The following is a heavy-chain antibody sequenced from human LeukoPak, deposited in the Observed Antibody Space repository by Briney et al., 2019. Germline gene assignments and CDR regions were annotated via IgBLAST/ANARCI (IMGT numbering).Heavy chain of an antibody. CDR3: ARIPIVLITSGGY. CDR2: IYSDGST. V-gene: IGHV3-53*01. Sequence: GGSLRLSCAASGFTVNTNYMTWVRQAPWKGLEWLSVIYSDGSTYYADSVKGRFTISRDNSKNTLYLQMNSLRAEDTAVYYCARIPIVLITSGGYWGQGTLVTVSS. CDR1: GFTVNTNY. D-gene: IGHD3-22*01. J-gene: IGHJ4*02.